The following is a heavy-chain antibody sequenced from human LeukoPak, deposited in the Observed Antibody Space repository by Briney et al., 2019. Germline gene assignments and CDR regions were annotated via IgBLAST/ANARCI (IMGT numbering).Heavy chain of an antibody. CDR3: ARGYYYDSSGYYDY. CDR2: IYHSGST. Sequence: SETLSLTCTVSGYSISSGYYWGWIRQPPGKGLEWIGSIYHSGSTYYNPSLKSRVTISVDTSKNQFSLKLSSVTAADTAVYYRARGYYYDSSGYYDYWGQGTLVTVSS. CDR1: GYSISSGYY. J-gene: IGHJ4*02. D-gene: IGHD3-22*01. V-gene: IGHV4-38-2*02.